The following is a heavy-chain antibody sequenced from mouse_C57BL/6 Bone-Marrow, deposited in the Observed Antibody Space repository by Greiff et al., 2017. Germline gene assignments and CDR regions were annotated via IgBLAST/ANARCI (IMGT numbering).Heavy chain of an antibody. Sequence: QVQLQQPGAELVKPGASVKLSCKASGYTFTSYWMHWVKQRPGRGLEWIGRIDPNSGGTKYNEKFKGKATLTADKSSSTAYMELRSLTSEDSAVYFCAGSGSPFDYWGQGTTLTVSS. CDR1: GYTFTSYW. CDR2: IDPNSGGT. D-gene: IGHD1-1*01. J-gene: IGHJ2*01. CDR3: AGSGSPFDY. V-gene: IGHV1-62-3*01.